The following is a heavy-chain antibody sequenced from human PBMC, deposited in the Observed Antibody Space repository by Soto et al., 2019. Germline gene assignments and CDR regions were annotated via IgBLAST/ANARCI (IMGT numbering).Heavy chain of an antibody. Sequence: QVQLVQSGAEVKKPGSSVKVSCKASGGTFSSYAISWVRQAPGQGLEWMGGIIPIFGTANYAQKFQGRVTITADESTRTAYMELSSLRSEDTDVYYCARDSDSTEWVTTVVTYFDYWGHGTLVTVSS. CDR3: ARDSDSTEWVTTVVTYFDY. J-gene: IGHJ4*01. V-gene: IGHV1-69*12. D-gene: IGHD4-17*01. CDR1: GGTFSSYA. CDR2: IIPIFGTA.